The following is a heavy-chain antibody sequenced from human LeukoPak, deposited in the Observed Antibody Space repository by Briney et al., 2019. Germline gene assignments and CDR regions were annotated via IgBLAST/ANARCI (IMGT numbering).Heavy chain of an antibody. Sequence: GGSLRLSCAASGFTFSSYWMSWVRQAPGMGLEWVANIKQDGSEKYYVDSVKGRFTISRDNAKNSLYLQMNSLRAEDTAVYYCARGSEFSCSSTSCYTPHYYYYYYMDVWGKGTTVTVSS. J-gene: IGHJ6*03. D-gene: IGHD2-2*02. CDR2: IKQDGSEK. CDR1: GFTFSSYW. V-gene: IGHV3-7*01. CDR3: ARGSEFSCSSTSCYTPHYYYYYYMDV.